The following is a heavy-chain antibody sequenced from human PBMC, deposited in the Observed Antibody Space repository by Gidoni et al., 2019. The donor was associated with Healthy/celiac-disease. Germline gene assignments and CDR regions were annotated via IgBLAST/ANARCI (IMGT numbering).Heavy chain of an antibody. CDR1: GGSISSSIYY. CDR3: ARLPGRRVWFGELL. V-gene: IGHV4-39*01. Sequence: QLQLQESGPGLVKPSETLSLTCTVSGGSISSSIYYWGWIRQPPGKVLEWIGSIYYSGSTYYNPSLKIRVTISVDTSKNQFSLKLSSVTAADTAVYYCARLPGRRVWFGELLWGQGTLVTVSS. J-gene: IGHJ4*02. CDR2: IYYSGST. D-gene: IGHD3-10*01.